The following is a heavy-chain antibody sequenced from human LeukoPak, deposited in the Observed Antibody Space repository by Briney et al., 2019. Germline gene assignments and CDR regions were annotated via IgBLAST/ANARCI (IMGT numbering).Heavy chain of an antibody. D-gene: IGHD3-10*01. CDR3: ARDSGTTGEVKFDP. Sequence: SETLSLTCTVSGGSISSYYWSWIRQPAGKGLEWIGSIYTSGSTHYNPSLKSRVTMSVNTSKNQFSLKLSSVTAADTAVYYCARDSGTTGEVKFDPWGQGTLVTVSS. J-gene: IGHJ5*02. CDR1: GGSISSYY. V-gene: IGHV4-4*07. CDR2: IYTSGST.